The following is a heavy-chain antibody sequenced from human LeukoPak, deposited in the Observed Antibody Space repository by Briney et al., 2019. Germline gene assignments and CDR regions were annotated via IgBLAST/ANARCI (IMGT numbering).Heavy chain of an antibody. CDR1: GGSFSGYY. CDR3: ARDITMVRGEYYFDY. Sequence: TSETLSLTCDVYGGSFSGYYWSWIRQPPEKGLEWIGVINHSGSTNYNPSLKSRVTISVDTSKNQFSLKLSSVTAADTAVYYCARDITMVRGEYYFDYWGQGTLVTVSS. V-gene: IGHV4-34*01. J-gene: IGHJ4*02. CDR2: INHSGST. D-gene: IGHD3-10*01.